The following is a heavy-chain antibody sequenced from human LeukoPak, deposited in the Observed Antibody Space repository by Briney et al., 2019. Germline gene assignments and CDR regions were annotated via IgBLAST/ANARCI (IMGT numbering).Heavy chain of an antibody. CDR1: GFTFSSYS. CDR3: ARDQVRTYSDYVAHPPCYFDY. J-gene: IGHJ4*02. V-gene: IGHV3-21*01. CDR2: ISSSSSYI. D-gene: IGHD4-11*01. Sequence: GGSLRLSCAASGFTFSSYSMNWVRQAPGKGLEWVSSISSSSSYIYYADSVKGRFTISRDNAKNSLYLQMNSLRAEDTAVYYCARDQVRTYSDYVAHPPCYFDYWGQGTLVTVSS.